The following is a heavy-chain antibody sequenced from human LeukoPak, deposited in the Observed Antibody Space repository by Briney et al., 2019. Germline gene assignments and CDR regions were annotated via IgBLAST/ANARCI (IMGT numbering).Heavy chain of an antibody. V-gene: IGHV3-7*01. CDR3: ARDPGSSSFDL. CDR1: GFSFSTYW. CDR2: INQDASVR. Sequence: GGSLRLSCAASGFSFSTYWMSWVRQTPEKGLEFVANINQDASVRNYMDSLKGRCTISRDNAKKSVYLEIDSLRADDTAVYYCARDPGSSSFDLWGQGALVTVSS. D-gene: IGHD6-13*01. J-gene: IGHJ4*02.